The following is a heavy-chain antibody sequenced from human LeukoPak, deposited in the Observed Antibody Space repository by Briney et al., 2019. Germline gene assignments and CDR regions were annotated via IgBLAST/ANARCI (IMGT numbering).Heavy chain of an antibody. D-gene: IGHD6-19*01. Sequence: GGSLRLSCAGSGFTFSAYAMAWVRQVSGKGLECVSHITTGGSSIFYADSVKGRFTISRDNAKNSLYLQMNSLRAEDAAVYYCARVRYDSGWYDYWGQGALVTVSS. CDR2: ITTGGSSI. CDR1: GFTFSAYA. V-gene: IGHV3-48*04. J-gene: IGHJ4*02. CDR3: ARVRYDSGWYDY.